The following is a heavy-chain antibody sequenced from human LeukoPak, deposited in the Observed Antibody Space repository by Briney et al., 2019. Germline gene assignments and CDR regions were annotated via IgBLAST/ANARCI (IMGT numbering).Heavy chain of an antibody. Sequence: EASAKVSCKVSGYTLTELSMHWVRQAPGKGLEWMGGFDPEDGETIYAQKFQGRVTMTEDTSTDTAYMELSSLEDTAVYYCATDVYSSGWYSRKFDYWGQGTLVTVSS. CDR2: FDPEDGET. V-gene: IGHV1-24*01. J-gene: IGHJ4*02. D-gene: IGHD6-19*01. CDR1: GYTLTELS. CDR3: ATDVYSSGWYSRKFDY.